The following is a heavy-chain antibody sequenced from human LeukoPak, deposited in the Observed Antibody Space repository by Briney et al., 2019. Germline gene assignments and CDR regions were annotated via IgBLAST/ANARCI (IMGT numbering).Heavy chain of an antibody. Sequence: SETLSLTCTVSGYSISSGYYWGWIRQPPGKGLEWIGVYHVGTTDYNPSLKSRVTISVDTSKNQFSLKLSSVTAADTAVYYCARETRIAVAGTVELYNWFDPWGQGTLVTVSS. V-gene: IGHV4-38-2*02. D-gene: IGHD6-19*01. J-gene: IGHJ5*02. CDR3: ARETRIAVAGTVELYNWFDP. CDR2: VYHVGTT. CDR1: GYSISSGYY.